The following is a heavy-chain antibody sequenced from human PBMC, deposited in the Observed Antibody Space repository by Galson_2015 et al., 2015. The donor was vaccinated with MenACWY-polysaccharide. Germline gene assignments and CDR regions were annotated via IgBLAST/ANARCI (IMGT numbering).Heavy chain of an antibody. D-gene: IGHD6-13*01. J-gene: IGHJ3*02. V-gene: IGHV3-33*05. Sequence: SLRLSCAASGCRFSRSGMHWVRQAPGKGLEWVALIQSDGGKTEYADSVKGRLTISRDNSKNTFFLEMNSLGAEDTAVYYCAREGSRSVFPAFDTGGQGTMVTVSS. CDR2: IQSDGGKT. CDR1: GCRFSRSG. CDR3: AREGSRSVFPAFDT.